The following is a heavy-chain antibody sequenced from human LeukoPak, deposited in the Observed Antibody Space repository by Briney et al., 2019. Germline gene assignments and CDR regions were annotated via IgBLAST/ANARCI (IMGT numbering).Heavy chain of an antibody. D-gene: IGHD3-3*01. CDR1: GFTFSSYW. CDR3: ATLDFWSGYRRDY. Sequence: GGSLRPSCAASGFTFSSYWMTWVRQAPGKGLEWVANIKQDGSEKYYVDSVRGRFTISRDNAKNSLYLQMNSLRAEDTAVYYCATLDFWSGYRRDYWGQGTLVTVSS. J-gene: IGHJ4*02. CDR2: IKQDGSEK. V-gene: IGHV3-7*01.